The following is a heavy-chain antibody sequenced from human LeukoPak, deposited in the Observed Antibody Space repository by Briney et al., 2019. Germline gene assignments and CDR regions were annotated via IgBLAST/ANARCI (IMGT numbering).Heavy chain of an antibody. D-gene: IGHD3-22*01. CDR1: GFTFSSYS. V-gene: IGHV3-21*01. CDR3: ARFWLYYYDSSGYYFDY. J-gene: IGHJ4*02. Sequence: PGGSLRLSCAASGFTFSSYSMNWVRQAPGKGLEWVSSISSSSSYIYYADSVKGRFTISRDNAKNSLYLQMNSLRAEDTAVYYCARFWLYYYDSSGYYFDYWGQGTLVTVSS. CDR2: ISSSSSYI.